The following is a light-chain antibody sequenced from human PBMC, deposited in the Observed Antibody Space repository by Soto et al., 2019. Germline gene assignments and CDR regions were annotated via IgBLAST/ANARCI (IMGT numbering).Light chain of an antibody. V-gene: IGKV3-15*01. Sequence: EIVLTQSPGTLSVSPGDRATLSCRASQSVSSKLAWYQQKPGQAPRLLFYGASTGATGIPARFSGSGSETEFTLSISSLQSEDFAFYYCQQYNNWPGTFGQGTKVEIK. J-gene: IGKJ1*01. CDR3: QQYNNWPGT. CDR1: QSVSSK. CDR2: GAS.